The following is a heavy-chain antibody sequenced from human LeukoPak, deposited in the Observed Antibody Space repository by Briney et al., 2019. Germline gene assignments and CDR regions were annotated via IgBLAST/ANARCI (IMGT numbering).Heavy chain of an antibody. D-gene: IGHD3-10*01. J-gene: IGHJ4*02. CDR1: GGSISSSSYY. V-gene: IGHV4-39*07. CDR3: ARGGDRSFDY. Sequence: SETLSLTCTVSGGSISSSSYYWGWIRQPPGKGLEWIGSIYYSGSTNYNPSLKSRVTISVDKAKNQFSLNLNSVTAADTAVYYCARGGDRSFDYWGQGTLVTVSS. CDR2: IYYSGST.